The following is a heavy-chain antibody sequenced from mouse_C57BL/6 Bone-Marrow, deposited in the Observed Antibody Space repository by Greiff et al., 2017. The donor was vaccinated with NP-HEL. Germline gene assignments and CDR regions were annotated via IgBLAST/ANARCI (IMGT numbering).Heavy chain of an antibody. J-gene: IGHJ1*03. CDR2: SRNKANDYTT. D-gene: IGHD4-1*01. Sequence: EVKLMESGGGLVQSGRSLRLSCATSGFTFSDFYMEWVRQAPGKGLEWIAASRNKANDYTTEYSASVKGRFIVSRDTSQSILYLQMNALRAEDTAIYYCARGAWGWYFDVWGTGTTVTVSS. V-gene: IGHV7-1*01. CDR3: ARGAWGWYFDV. CDR1: GFTFSDFY.